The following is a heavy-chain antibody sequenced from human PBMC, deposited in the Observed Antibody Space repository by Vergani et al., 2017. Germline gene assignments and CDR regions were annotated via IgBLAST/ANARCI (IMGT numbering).Heavy chain of an antibody. CDR3: ARDGGSPFVEWLLTHFDY. V-gene: IGHV3-21*01. D-gene: IGHD3-3*01. J-gene: IGHJ4*02. CDR2: ISSSSSYI. Sequence: EVQLVESGGGLVKPGGSLRLSCAASGFTFSSYSMNWVRQAPGKGLEWVSSISSSSSYIYYADSVKGRFTISRDNAKNSLYLQMNSLRAEDTAVYYCARDGGSPFVEWLLTHFDYWGQGTLVTVSS. CDR1: GFTFSSYS.